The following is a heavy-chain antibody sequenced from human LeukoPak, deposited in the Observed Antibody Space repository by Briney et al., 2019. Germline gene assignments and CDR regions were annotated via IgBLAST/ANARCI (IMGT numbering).Heavy chain of an antibody. Sequence: SETLSLTCAVYGVSFSGYYWSWIRQPPGKGLEWIGEINHSGSTNYNPSLKSRVTISVDTSKNQFSLKLSSVTAADTAVYYCARRLRSYSSGWYAYWGQGTLVTVSS. CDR2: INHSGST. CDR1: GVSFSGYY. V-gene: IGHV4-34*01. J-gene: IGHJ4*02. D-gene: IGHD6-19*01. CDR3: ARRLRSYSSGWYAY.